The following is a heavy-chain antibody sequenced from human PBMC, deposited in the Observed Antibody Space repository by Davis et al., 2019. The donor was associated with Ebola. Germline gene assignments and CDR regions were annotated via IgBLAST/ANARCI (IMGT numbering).Heavy chain of an antibody. CDR1: GYSFTSYW. Sequence: GESLKISCKGSGYSFTSYWIGWVRQMPGKGLEWMGNIDPSDSYTNYSPSFQGQVTISADKSISTAYLQWSSLKASDSAMYYCARRGVISSWSDYWGQGTLVTVSS. V-gene: IGHV5-10-1*04. D-gene: IGHD6-13*01. CDR2: IDPSDSYT. J-gene: IGHJ4*02. CDR3: ARRGVISSWSDY.